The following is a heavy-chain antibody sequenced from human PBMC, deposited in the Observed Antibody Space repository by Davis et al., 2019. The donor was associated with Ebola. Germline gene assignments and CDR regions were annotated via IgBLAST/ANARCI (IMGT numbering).Heavy chain of an antibody. CDR1: GFTFGDYA. J-gene: IGHJ4*02. CDR2: IRSKAYGGTT. D-gene: IGHD6-19*01. V-gene: IGHV3-49*04. CDR3: ARGGIAVADY. Sequence: GESLKISCPASGFTFGDYAMSWVRQAPGKGLEWVGFIRSKAYGGTTEYAASVKGRFTISRDDSKSIAYLQMNSLRAEDTAVYYCARGGIAVADYWGQGTLVTVSS.